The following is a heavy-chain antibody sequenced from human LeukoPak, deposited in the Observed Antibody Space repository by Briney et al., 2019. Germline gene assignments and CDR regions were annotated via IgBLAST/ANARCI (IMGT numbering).Heavy chain of an antibody. V-gene: IGHV1-46*01. Sequence: ASVKVSCKASGYTYTSYYMHCVRQAPGQGLEWMGIINPSGGNTSYAQKFQGRVTMTRDTSTSTVYMELSSLRSEDTAVYYCARGATHRGIWSGYYFDYWGQGTLVTVSS. CDR1: GYTYTSYY. D-gene: IGHD3-3*01. CDR3: ARGATHRGIWSGYYFDY. CDR2: INPSGGNT. J-gene: IGHJ4*02.